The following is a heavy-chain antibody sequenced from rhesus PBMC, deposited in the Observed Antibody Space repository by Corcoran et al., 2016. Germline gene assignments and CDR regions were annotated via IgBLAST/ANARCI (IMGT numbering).Heavy chain of an antibody. J-gene: IGHJ4*01. V-gene: IGHV4-65*01. CDR3: ARDRGGSRYFDY. CDR1: GGSISSSNW. D-gene: IGHD6-25*01. Sequence: QVQLQESGPGLVKPSETLSLTCAVSGGSISSSNWWSWIRQPRGKGLEWIGYISGSSGSTYYNPSLKSRVTISTDTSKNQFSLKLSSVTAADTAVYYCARDRGGSRYFDYWGQGVLVTVSS. CDR2: ISGSSGST.